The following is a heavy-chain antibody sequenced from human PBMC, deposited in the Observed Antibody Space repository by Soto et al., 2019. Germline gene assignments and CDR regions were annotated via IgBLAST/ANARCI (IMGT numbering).Heavy chain of an antibody. Sequence: QVQLVESGGGVVQPGRSLRLSCAASGFTFSTYGMHWVRQAPGKGLEWVAVISYNGSNKYYAESVKGRFTISRDNSKNTLYLQMNSLRGEDTAVYYCAQGFDYGDFTPDYWGQGTLVTVSS. D-gene: IGHD4-17*01. CDR2: ISYNGSNK. J-gene: IGHJ4*02. CDR1: GFTFSTYG. CDR3: AQGFDYGDFTPDY. V-gene: IGHV3-30*18.